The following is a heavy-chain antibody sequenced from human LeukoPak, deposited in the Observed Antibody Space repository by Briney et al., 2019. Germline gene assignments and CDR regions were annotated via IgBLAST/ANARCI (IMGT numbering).Heavy chain of an antibody. Sequence: PGGSLRLYCAASGFTFSSHAMAWVRQAPGKGLEWVSAIGGLGSSTYYGDSVKGRFTISRDNSKNTVYLQMDSLRVEDTAVYYCARDPGVVAFHYFDFWGQGTLITVSS. CDR1: GFTFSSHA. CDR3: ARDPGVVAFHYFDF. CDR2: IGGLGSST. D-gene: IGHD3-3*01. V-gene: IGHV3-23*01. J-gene: IGHJ4*02.